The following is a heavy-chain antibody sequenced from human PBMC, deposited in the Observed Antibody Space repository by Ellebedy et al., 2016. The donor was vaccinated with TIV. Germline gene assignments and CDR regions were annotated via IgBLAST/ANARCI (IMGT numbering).Heavy chain of an antibody. CDR1: GFTFNDYA. V-gene: IGHV3-23*01. Sequence: GESLKISCAASGFTFNDYAMNWVRQAPGKGLEWVSATSAGGSSTFYADSVKGRFTISRDNAKNSLYLQMNSLRAEDTAVYFCARGEGWIDNWGQGTLVTVSS. J-gene: IGHJ4*02. D-gene: IGHD5-24*01. CDR2: TSAGGSST. CDR3: ARGEGWIDN.